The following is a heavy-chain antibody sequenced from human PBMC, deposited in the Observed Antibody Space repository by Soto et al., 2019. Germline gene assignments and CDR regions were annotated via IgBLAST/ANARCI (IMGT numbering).Heavy chain of an antibody. J-gene: IGHJ4*02. V-gene: IGHV3-9*01. D-gene: IGHD4-17*01. CDR3: AKGASTTVFAFNDY. CDR1: GFTFDDYA. Sequence: ESGGGLVQPGRSLRLSCAASGFTFDDYAMHWVRQGPGKGLEWVSSISWNSGNLGYADSVKGRFTISRDNAKNSLYLQMNSLRGEDTDLYYCAKGASTTVFAFNDYWGQGTLVTVSS. CDR2: ISWNSGNL.